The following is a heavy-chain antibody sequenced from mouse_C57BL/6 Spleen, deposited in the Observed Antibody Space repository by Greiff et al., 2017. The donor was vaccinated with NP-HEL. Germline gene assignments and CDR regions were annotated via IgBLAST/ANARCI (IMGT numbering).Heavy chain of an antibody. Sequence: VKLQESGAELVKPGASVKISCKASGYAFSSYWMNWVKQRPGKGLEWIGQIYPGDGDTNYNGKFKGKATLTADKSSSTAYMQLSSLTSEDSAVYFCARGNDYDGFAYWGQGTLVTVSA. V-gene: IGHV1-80*01. CDR1: GYAFSSYW. J-gene: IGHJ3*01. CDR2: IYPGDGDT. D-gene: IGHD2-4*01. CDR3: ARGNDYDGFAY.